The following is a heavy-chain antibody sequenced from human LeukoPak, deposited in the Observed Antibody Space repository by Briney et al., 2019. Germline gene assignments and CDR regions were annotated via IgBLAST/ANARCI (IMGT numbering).Heavy chain of an antibody. D-gene: IGHD6-13*01. J-gene: IGHJ5*02. CDR2: INHSGST. Sequence: PSETLSLTCAVYGGSFSGYYWSWIRQPPGKGLEWIGEINHSGSTSYNPSLKSRVTISVDTSKNQFSLKLSSVTAADTAVYYCARGRRQQLVHGRCWFDPWGQGTLVTVSS. V-gene: IGHV4-34*01. CDR3: ARGRRQQLVHGRCWFDP. CDR1: GGSFSGYY.